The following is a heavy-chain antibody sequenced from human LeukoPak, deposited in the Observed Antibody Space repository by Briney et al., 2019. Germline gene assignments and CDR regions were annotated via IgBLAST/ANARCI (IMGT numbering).Heavy chain of an antibody. CDR2: ISYDGSNK. CDR1: GFTSSSYA. J-gene: IGHJ4*02. V-gene: IGHV3-30-3*01. CDR3: ARDREEQLVEGGLSYFDY. D-gene: IGHD6-13*01. Sequence: PGRSLRLSCAASGFTSSSYAMHWVRQAPGKGLEWVAVISYDGSNKYYADSVKGRFTISRDNSKNTLYLQMNSLRAEDTAVYYCARDREEQLVEGGLSYFDYWGQGTLVTVSS.